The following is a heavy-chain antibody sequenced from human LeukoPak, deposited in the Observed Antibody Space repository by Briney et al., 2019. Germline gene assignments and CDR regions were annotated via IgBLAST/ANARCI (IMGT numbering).Heavy chain of an antibody. CDR2: INPNSGGT. J-gene: IGHJ6*03. V-gene: IGHV1-2*02. Sequence: ASVKVSCKASGYTFTGYYMHWVRQAPGQGLEWMGWINPNSGGTNYAQKFQGRVTMTRDTSISTAYMELRSLRSDDTAVYYCARDLGIVNYYYMDVWGKGTTVTISS. CDR3: ARDLGIVNYYYMDV. CDR1: GYTFTGYY. D-gene: IGHD3-16*02.